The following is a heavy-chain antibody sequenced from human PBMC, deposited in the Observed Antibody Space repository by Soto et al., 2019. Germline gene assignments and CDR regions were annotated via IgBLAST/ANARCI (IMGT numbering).Heavy chain of an antibody. D-gene: IGHD6-13*01. Sequence: PSKTLYITCTVSGDSIISSDFYWGWVRQPPGKGLEWIGSIFYLGSSYYNPSLKSRVTMSVDTSKNQFSLRLRSVTAADTAVYYCARGCGVWKVIAERESFYVCGQRTLVIVSS. CDR1: GDSIISSDFY. J-gene: IGHJ4*01. CDR2: IFYLGSS. CDR3: ARGCGVWKVIAERESFYV. V-gene: IGHV4-39*01.